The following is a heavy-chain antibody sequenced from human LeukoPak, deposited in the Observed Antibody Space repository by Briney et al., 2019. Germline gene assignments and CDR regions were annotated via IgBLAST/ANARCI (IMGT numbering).Heavy chain of an antibody. D-gene: IGHD3-10*01. J-gene: IGHJ5*02. V-gene: IGHV4-34*01. Sequence: SETLSLTCAVYGGSFSGYYWRWIRQPPGKGLEGIGEINHSGSTNYNPSLKSRVTISVDTSKNQFSLKLSSVTAADTAVYYCARVRYYGSGSYRGWFDPWGQGTLVTVSS. CDR1: GGSFSGYY. CDR2: INHSGST. CDR3: ARVRYYGSGSYRGWFDP.